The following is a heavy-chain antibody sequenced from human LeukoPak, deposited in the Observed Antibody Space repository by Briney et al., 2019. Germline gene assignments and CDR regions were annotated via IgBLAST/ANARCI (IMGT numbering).Heavy chain of an antibody. CDR3: AKDRGIAAPDYYFDY. Sequence: PGGSLRLSCAASGFAFEDYAMYWVRRAPGKGLEWVSLITWNGDATYYADSVKGRFTISRDTSKKSLYLQMNSLRAEDTAFYYCAKDRGIAAPDYYFDYWGQGTLVTVSS. J-gene: IGHJ4*02. CDR2: ITWNGDAT. CDR1: GFAFEDYA. V-gene: IGHV3-43D*04. D-gene: IGHD6-6*01.